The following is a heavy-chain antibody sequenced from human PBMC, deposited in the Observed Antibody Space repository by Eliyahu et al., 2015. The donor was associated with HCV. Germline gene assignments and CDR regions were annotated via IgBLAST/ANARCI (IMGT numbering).Heavy chain of an antibody. D-gene: IGHD3-9*01. J-gene: IGHJ4*02. CDR1: GGSFXGYY. Sequence: QVQLQQWGAGLLKPSETLSLTCAVYGGSFXGYYWXWIRQPPGKGLEWIGEINHSGSTNYNPSLKSRVTIXVDTSKNQFSLKLSSVTAADTAVYYCARSRRDGTYYDILTGGTASYWGQGTLVTVSS. CDR3: ARSRRDGTYYDILTGGTASY. V-gene: IGHV4-34*01. CDR2: INHSGST.